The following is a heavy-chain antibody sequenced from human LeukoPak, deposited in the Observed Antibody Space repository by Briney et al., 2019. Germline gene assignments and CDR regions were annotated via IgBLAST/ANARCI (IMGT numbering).Heavy chain of an antibody. D-gene: IGHD1-26*01. CDR1: GFTFSDAW. Sequence: GGSLRLSCAASGFTFSDAWMSWVRQAPGKGLEWVGRIKSKTDGGTTDYAAPVKGRFTISRDDSKNTLYLQMNSLKTEDTAVYYCTTRGGSFSILDYWGQGTLVTVSS. V-gene: IGHV3-15*01. CDR2: IKSKTDGGTT. CDR3: TTRGGSFSILDY. J-gene: IGHJ4*02.